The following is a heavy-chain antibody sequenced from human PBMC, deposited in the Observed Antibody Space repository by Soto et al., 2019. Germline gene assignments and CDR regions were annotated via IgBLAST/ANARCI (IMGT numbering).Heavy chain of an antibody. D-gene: IGHD3-3*01. V-gene: IGHV3-23*01. CDR1: GFTFSDFS. J-gene: IGHJ4*02. CDR3: AKDSRGHNDFFDS. CDR2: ITSRSHTT. Sequence: GGSLRLSGTASGFTFSDFSISWFRQAPWKGLEWVSAITSRSHTTYYTDSVTGRFTISRDNSKNMFYLEMNNLRAEDTAVYFCAKDSRGHNDFFDSCGQGTPVTVSS.